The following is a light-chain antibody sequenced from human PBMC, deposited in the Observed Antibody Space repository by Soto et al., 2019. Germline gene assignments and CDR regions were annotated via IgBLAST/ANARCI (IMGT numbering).Light chain of an antibody. CDR3: QQYNSYLYT. J-gene: IGKJ2*01. CDR2: DAS. Sequence: DIQMTHSPSTLSASVGDRVTIPCPASQSISSWLAWYQQKPGKAPKLLIYDASSLESGVPSRFSVSGSGTEFTLTISSLQPDDFATYYCQQYNSYLYTVGQGTKVDIK. V-gene: IGKV1-5*01. CDR1: QSISSW.